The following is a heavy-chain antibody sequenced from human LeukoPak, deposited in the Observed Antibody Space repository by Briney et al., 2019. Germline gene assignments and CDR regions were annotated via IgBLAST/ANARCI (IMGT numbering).Heavy chain of an antibody. J-gene: IGHJ4*02. Sequence: SETLSPICTVSGGSISSGGYYWSWIRQHPGKGLEWIGYIYYSGSTYYNSSLKSRVTTSVDTSKNQFSLKLSSVTAADTAVYYCARGRTYGDYLTYWGQGTLVTVSS. D-gene: IGHD4-17*01. V-gene: IGHV4-31*03. CDR2: IYYSGST. CDR3: ARGRTYGDYLTY. CDR1: GGSISSGGYY.